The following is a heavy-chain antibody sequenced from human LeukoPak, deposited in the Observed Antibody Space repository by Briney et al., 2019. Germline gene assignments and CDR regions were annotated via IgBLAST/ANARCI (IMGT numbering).Heavy chain of an antibody. Sequence: GGSLRLPCAASGFTFSINWMHWVRQDPGKGRVWVSHINSDGSSTSYADSVKGRFTISRDNAKNTLYLQMDSLRAEDTAVYYRARDVPGLGIDYWGQGTQVTVSS. J-gene: IGHJ4*02. D-gene: IGHD7-27*01. CDR1: GFTFSINW. CDR3: ARDVPGLGIDY. V-gene: IGHV3-74*01. CDR2: INSDGSST.